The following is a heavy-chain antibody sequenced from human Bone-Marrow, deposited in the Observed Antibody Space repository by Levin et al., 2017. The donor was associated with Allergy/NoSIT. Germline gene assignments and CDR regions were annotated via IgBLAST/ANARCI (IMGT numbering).Heavy chain of an antibody. Sequence: PGGSLRLSCVGSGFTFSNYPMSWFRQAPGKGLEWVSGIDSSDTSGGTTYSADSVKGRFTISRDDSQNTLYLQMSSLRADDTAVYYCAKCYARGIWYFHLWGRGTLVTVSS. D-gene: IGHD3-10*02. J-gene: IGHJ2*01. CDR3: AKCYARGIWYFHL. V-gene: IGHV3-23*01. CDR2: IDSSDTSGGTT. CDR1: GFTFSNYP.